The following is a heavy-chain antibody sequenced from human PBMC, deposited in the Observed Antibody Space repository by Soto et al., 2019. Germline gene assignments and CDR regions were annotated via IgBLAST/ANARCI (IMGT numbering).Heavy chain of an antibody. CDR2: IWHDGGRQ. CDR3: ARDLTSGYTDS. Sequence: QVHLVESGGGVVQPGGSLRLSCVASGFSYGGYGMHWVRQAPGKGLEWVAVIWHDGGRQYYADSVKGRFTVSRDNAKNTLYLKTTSLRAEDTAVYYCARDLTSGYTDSWGQGTLVIVSS. J-gene: IGHJ5*01. D-gene: IGHD3-22*01. V-gene: IGHV3-33*01. CDR1: GFSYGGYG.